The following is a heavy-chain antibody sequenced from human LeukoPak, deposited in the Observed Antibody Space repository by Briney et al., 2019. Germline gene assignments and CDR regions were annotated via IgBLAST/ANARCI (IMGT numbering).Heavy chain of an antibody. Sequence: SVKVSCKASGGTFSSYAISWVRQAPGQGLEWMGGIIPIFGTANYAQKFQGRVTITADESTSTAYMELSSLRSEDTAVYYCARARGVRGVTSYFDYCGQGTLVTVSS. CDR1: GGTFSSYA. V-gene: IGHV1-69*13. D-gene: IGHD3-10*01. J-gene: IGHJ4*02. CDR3: ARARGVRGVTSYFDY. CDR2: IIPIFGTA.